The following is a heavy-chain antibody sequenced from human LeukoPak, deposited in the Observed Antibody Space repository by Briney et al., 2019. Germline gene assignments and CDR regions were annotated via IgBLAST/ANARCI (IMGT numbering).Heavy chain of an antibody. V-gene: IGHV4-59*01. Sequence: PSETLSLTCTVSGDSISGNYWNWIRQPPGKGLEWIGYIYYSGSTNYNPSLKSRVTISVDTSKNQFSLKLSSVTAADTAVYYCARGADSSGYYSIFYFDYWGQGTLVTVSS. CDR1: GDSISGNY. D-gene: IGHD3-22*01. J-gene: IGHJ4*02. CDR2: IYYSGST. CDR3: ARGADSSGYYSIFYFDY.